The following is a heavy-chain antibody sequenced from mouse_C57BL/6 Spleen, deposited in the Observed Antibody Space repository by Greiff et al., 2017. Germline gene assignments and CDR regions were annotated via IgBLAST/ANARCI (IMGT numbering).Heavy chain of an antibody. V-gene: IGHV1-9*01. CDR1: GYTFTGYW. CDR3: ARSQPTRATWFAY. Sequence: QVQLQQSGAELMKPGASVKLSCKATGYTFTGYWIEWVKQRPGHGLEWIGEILPGSGSTNYNEKFKGKATFTADTSSNPAYMQLSSLTTEDSAIYYSARSQPTRATWFAYWGQGTLVTVSA. J-gene: IGHJ3*01. CDR2: ILPGSGST. D-gene: IGHD3-1*01.